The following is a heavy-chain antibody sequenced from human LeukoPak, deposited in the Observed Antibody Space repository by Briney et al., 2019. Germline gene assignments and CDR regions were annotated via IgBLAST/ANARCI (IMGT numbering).Heavy chain of an antibody. CDR3: EINFLRWRVVGDFDY. CDR2: IRYDGSNK. CDR1: GFTFSSYG. J-gene: IGHJ4*02. Sequence: GGSLRLSCAASGFTFSSYGMHWVRQAPGKGLEWVAFIRYDGSNKYYADSVKGRFTISRDNSNNTLYLQMNTLRAEDTSLYYREINFLRWRVVGDFDYWGQGTLVTLSS. V-gene: IGHV3-30*02. D-gene: IGHD2-15*01.